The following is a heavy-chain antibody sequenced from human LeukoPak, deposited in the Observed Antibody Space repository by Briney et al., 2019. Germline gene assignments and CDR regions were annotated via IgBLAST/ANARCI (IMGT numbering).Heavy chain of an antibody. CDR2: VYSSGNT. CDR3: AREGGPYRPLDY. J-gene: IGHJ4*02. CDR1: GGSISSYY. V-gene: IGHV4-4*07. Sequence: NPSETLSLTCTVSGGSISSYYWSWIRQPAGKGLEWIGRVYSSGNTNYNPSLKSRVTMSVDTSKKQFSLKLNSVTAADTAVYYCAREGGPYRPLDYSGQGTLVTVSS.